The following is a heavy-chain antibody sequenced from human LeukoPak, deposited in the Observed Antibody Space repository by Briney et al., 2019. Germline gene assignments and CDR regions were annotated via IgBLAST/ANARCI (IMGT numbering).Heavy chain of an antibody. CDR1: GFTFINAW. Sequence: GGSLRLSCAASGFTFINAWMAWVRQAPGEGLEWVGRIKAKAHGGTIEYAAPVKGRFTISRDDSKNTLYLQMNSLKTEDTAVYYCTTDGVGVEGATYDNWGQGTLVTVSS. J-gene: IGHJ4*02. D-gene: IGHD1-26*01. CDR2: IKAKAHGGTI. CDR3: TTDGVGVEGATYDN. V-gene: IGHV3-15*01.